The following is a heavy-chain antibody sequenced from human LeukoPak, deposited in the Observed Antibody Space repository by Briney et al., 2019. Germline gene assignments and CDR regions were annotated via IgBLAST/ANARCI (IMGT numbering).Heavy chain of an antibody. CDR2: IRYDGSNR. CDR1: GFTFSSYA. Sequence: GGSLRLSCAASGFTFSSYAMHWVRQAPGKGLEWVAFIRYDGSNRYYADSVKGRFTISRDNSKNTLYLQMNSLRAEDTAVYYCARGGGDYVSNYFDYWGQGTLVTVSS. D-gene: IGHD2-21*02. V-gene: IGHV3-30*02. CDR3: ARGGGDYVSNYFDY. J-gene: IGHJ4*02.